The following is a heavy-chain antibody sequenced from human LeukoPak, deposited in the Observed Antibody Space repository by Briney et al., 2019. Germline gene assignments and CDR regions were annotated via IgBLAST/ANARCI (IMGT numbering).Heavy chain of an antibody. D-gene: IGHD1-1*01. CDR2: IYSGGTT. CDR1: GFTVSSNH. J-gene: IGHJ3*02. V-gene: IGHV3-66*01. CDR3: ARALENLDFDI. Sequence: PGGSLRLSCTASGFTVSSNHMTWGRQAPGKGLQWVSVIYSGGTTYYADSMKGRFTISRDSSTSTLWLQMNSLRAEDTAVYYCARALENLDFDIWGQGTMVTVSS.